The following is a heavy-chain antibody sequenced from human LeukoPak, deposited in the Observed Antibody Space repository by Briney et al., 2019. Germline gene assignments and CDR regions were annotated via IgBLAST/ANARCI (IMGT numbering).Heavy chain of an antibody. J-gene: IGHJ3*01. CDR3: ARERNYGDYGNAFDV. CDR2: INPKRGVT. Sequence: ASVKVSCKASGYTFTDYYIHWMRQAPGQGLEWMGWINPKRGVTTYAQKFQGRVTMTRDTSITTAYMELTRLRSDDTTIYYCARERNYGDYGNAFDVWGHGKKFTVSS. D-gene: IGHD4-17*01. CDR1: GYTFTDYY. V-gene: IGHV1-2*02.